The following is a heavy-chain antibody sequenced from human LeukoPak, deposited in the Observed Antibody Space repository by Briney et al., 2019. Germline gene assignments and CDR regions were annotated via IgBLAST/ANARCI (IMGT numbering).Heavy chain of an antibody. J-gene: IGHJ4*02. D-gene: IGHD3-22*01. CDR3: ARVYYDSSGYYLDY. CDR1: GFTFSDYY. CDR2: ISSSSSYT. V-gene: IGHV3-11*03. Sequence: GGSLRLSCAASGFTFSDYYMSWIRQAPGKGLEWVSYISSSSSYTNYADSVKGRFTISRDNAKNPLYLQMNSLRAEDTAVYYCARVYYDSSGYYLDYWGQGTLVTVSS.